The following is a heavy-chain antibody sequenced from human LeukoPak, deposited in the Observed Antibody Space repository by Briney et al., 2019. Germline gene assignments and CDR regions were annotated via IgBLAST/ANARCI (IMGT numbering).Heavy chain of an antibody. CDR3: ARDRLGRNYYGWGSYGVLDY. D-gene: IGHD3-10*01. J-gene: IGHJ4*02. CDR1: GFTFSSYS. Sequence: GGSLRLSCAASGFTFSSYSMNWVRQAPGKGLEWVSSISSSSSYIYYADSVKGRFTISRDNAKNSLYLQMNSLRAEDTAVYYCARDRLGRNYYGWGSYGVLDYWGQGTLVTVSS. V-gene: IGHV3-21*01. CDR2: ISSSSSYI.